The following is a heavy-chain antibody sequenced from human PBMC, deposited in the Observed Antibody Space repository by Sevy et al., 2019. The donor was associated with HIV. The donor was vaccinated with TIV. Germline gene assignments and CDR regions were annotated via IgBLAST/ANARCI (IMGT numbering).Heavy chain of an antibody. CDR2: IRSKAYGGTT. CDR1: GFTFGDYA. D-gene: IGHD1-26*01. V-gene: IGHV3-49*03. CDR3: TRDGYSGSLFVY. J-gene: IGHJ4*02. Sequence: GGSLRLSCTASGFTFGDYAMSWFRQAPGKGLEWVGFIRSKAYGGTTEYAASVKCRFTISRDDSKSIAYLQMNSLKTEDTAAYYCTRDGYSGSLFVYWGQGTLVTLSS.